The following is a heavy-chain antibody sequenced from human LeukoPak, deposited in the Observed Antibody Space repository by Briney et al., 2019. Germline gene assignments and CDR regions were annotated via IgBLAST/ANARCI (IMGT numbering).Heavy chain of an antibody. CDR3: ARGGYSSSWYISRDY. CDR2: MKQDGGEK. J-gene: IGHJ4*02. V-gene: IGHV3-7*01. CDR1: GFTFSSYW. Sequence: AGGSLRLSCAASGFTFSSYWMSWVRQAPGKGLEWVANMKQDGGEKYYVDSVRGRFTISRDNAKNSLYLQMNSLRAEDTAVYYCARGGYSSSWYISRDYWGQGTLVTVSS. D-gene: IGHD6-13*01.